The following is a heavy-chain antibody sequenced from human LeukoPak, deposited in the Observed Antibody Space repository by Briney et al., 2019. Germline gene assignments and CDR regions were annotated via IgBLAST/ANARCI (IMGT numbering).Heavy chain of an antibody. CDR1: GFTFSSYS. CDR3: ARDRYGDYDFDY. V-gene: IGHV3-48*01. CDR2: ISSSSRTI. D-gene: IGHD4-17*01. J-gene: IGHJ4*02. Sequence: GGSLRLSCAASGFTFSSYSMNWVRQAPGKGPEWLSYISSSSRTIYYADSVKGRFTISRDNANNSLYLQMNSLRAEDTAVYYCARDRYGDYDFDYWGQGTLVTVSS.